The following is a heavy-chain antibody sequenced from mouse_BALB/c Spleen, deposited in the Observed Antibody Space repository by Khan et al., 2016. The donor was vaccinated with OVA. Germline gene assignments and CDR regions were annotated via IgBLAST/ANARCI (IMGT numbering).Heavy chain of an antibody. CDR2: ISYDGNN. V-gene: IGHV3-6*02. J-gene: IGHJ1*01. Sequence: EVKLGESGPGLVKPSQSLSLTCSVTGYSVTSGYYWSWIRQFPGNRLAWMGYISYDGNNNYNPSLKHPISLTRDTSKNQFFLMLTSVTTEDTATYYCTRAPWEGYFDVWGAGTTVTVSS. CDR1: GYSVTSGYY. D-gene: IGHD4-1*01. CDR3: TRAPWEGYFDV.